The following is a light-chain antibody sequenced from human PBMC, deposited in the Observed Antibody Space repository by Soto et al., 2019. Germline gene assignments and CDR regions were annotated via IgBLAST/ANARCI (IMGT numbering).Light chain of an antibody. CDR2: AAS. Sequence: DIQMTQSPSSLSASVGDRVTITCRASQSISSYLNWYQQKPGKAPKLLIYAASSLQSGVPSRFSGSGSGTDFTLTIRSLQPEDFATYYCQQSYSTPPWTFGQGTTGDIK. CDR3: QQSYSTPPWT. V-gene: IGKV1-39*01. J-gene: IGKJ1*01. CDR1: QSISSY.